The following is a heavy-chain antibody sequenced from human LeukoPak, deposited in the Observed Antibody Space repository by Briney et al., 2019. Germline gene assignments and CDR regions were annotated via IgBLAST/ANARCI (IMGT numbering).Heavy chain of an antibody. CDR1: GFTVSSNY. CDR3: ARVSEYYGSGTPYLLGYYGMDV. CDR2: IYSGGST. J-gene: IGHJ6*02. D-gene: IGHD3-10*01. V-gene: IGHV3-66*01. Sequence: GGSLRLSGAASGFTVSSNYMSWVRQAPGKGLEWVSVIYSGGSTYYADSVKGRFTISRDNSKNTLYLQMNSLRAEDTAVYYCARVSEYYGSGTPYLLGYYGMDVWGQGTTVTVSS.